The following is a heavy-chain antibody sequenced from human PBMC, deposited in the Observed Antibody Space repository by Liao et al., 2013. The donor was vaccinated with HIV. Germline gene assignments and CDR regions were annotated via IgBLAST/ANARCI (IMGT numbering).Heavy chain of an antibody. V-gene: IGHV4-30-4*08. CDR1: GGSISTGDYY. Sequence: QVQLQESGPGLVKPSQTLSLICNVSGGSISTGDYYWSWIRQPPGKGLEWIGYIYYRGSTHYIPSLRSRVTISVDTSMNQFSLKLTSVTAADTAVYYCARGLPVDIYYYYMDVWGKGTTVAVSS. J-gene: IGHJ6*03. D-gene: IGHD2-15*01. CDR3: ARGLPVDIYYYYMDV. CDR2: IYYRGST.